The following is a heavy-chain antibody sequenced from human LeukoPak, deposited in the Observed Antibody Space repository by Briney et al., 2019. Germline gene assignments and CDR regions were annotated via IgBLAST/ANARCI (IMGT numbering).Heavy chain of an antibody. V-gene: IGHV4-34*01. Sequence: SETLSLTCAVYGGSFSGYYWSWIRQPPGKGLEWIGEINHSGSTNYNASLKSRVTISVDTSKNQFSLKLSSVTAADTAVYYCARLGPYYYGSGSYYKPFDYWGQGTLVTVSS. J-gene: IGHJ4*02. D-gene: IGHD3-10*01. CDR1: GGSFSGYY. CDR2: INHSGST. CDR3: ARLGPYYYGSGSYYKPFDY.